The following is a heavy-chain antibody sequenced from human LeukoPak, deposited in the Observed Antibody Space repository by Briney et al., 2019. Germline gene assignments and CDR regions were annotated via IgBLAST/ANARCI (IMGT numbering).Heavy chain of an antibody. Sequence: SETLSLTCTVSGGSISSYYWSWIRQPPGKGLEWIGYIYYSGSTNYNPSLKSRVTISVDSSKNQFSLKLSSVTAADTAVYYCARRGSSWYDWSANWFDPWGQGTLVTVSS. J-gene: IGHJ5*02. D-gene: IGHD6-13*01. V-gene: IGHV4-59*08. CDR2: IYYSGST. CDR3: ARRGSSWYDWSANWFDP. CDR1: GGSISSYY.